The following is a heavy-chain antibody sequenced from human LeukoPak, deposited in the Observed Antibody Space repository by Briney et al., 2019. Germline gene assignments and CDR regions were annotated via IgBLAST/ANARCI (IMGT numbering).Heavy chain of an antibody. V-gene: IGHV1-2*02. CDR3: ATAQHCSGGTCHAWTDAFYV. Sequence: ASVKVSCTASGHIFTVDSIHWVRQAPGQGLEWMGWTHLNGGGTYRAQKFQDRVTMTKGTSIGTAYLELSTMTSDDTAVYYCATAQHCSGGTCHAWTDAFYVWGQGTMVTVSS. D-gene: IGHD2-15*01. CDR1: GHIFTVDS. CDR2: THLNGGGT. J-gene: IGHJ3*01.